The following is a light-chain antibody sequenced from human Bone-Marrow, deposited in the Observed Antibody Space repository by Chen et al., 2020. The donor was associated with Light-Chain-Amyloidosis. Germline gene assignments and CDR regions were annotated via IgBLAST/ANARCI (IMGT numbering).Light chain of an antibody. CDR1: QRVSSTY. CDR3: QQYGSSLLT. CDR2: GAS. V-gene: IGKV3-20*01. J-gene: IGKJ4*01. Sequence: IVLTQSPGTLSLSSGERATLSCRASQRVSSTYLAWYQQKPGQAPRLLIYGASSRATGIPDRFSGSGSGTDFTLTISRLEPEDFAVYYCQQYGSSLLTFGGGTKVEIK.